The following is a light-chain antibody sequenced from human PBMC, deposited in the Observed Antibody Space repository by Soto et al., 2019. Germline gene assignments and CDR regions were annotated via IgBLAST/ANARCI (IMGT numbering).Light chain of an antibody. CDR3: QQTYSIPVT. CDR2: AAS. Sequence: DIQMTQSPSSLSASVGDRVTITCRASQSISNYLNWYQQKPGKAPNLLIRAASSLHSGVPSRFSGSGSGTDFTLAISSLQPEDFATYFCQQTYSIPVTFGQGTRLEIE. V-gene: IGKV1-39*01. CDR1: QSISNY. J-gene: IGKJ5*01.